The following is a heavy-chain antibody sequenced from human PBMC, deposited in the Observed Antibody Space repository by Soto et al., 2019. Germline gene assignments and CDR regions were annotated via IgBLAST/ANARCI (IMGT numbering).Heavy chain of an antibody. V-gene: IGHV3-33*01. CDR2: IWYDGSNK. Sequence: GGSLRLSCAASGFTFSSYGMHWVRQAPGKGLEWVAVIWYDGSNKYYADSVKGRFTISRDNSKNTLYLQMNSLRAEDTAVYYCARAETSLRLYYYDSSGAQHLDYWGQGTLVTVSS. CDR3: ARAETSLRLYYYDSSGAQHLDY. D-gene: IGHD3-22*01. CDR1: GFTFSSYG. J-gene: IGHJ4*02.